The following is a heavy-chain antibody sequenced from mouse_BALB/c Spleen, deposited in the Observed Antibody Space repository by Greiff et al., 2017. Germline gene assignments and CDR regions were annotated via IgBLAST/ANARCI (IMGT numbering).Heavy chain of an antibody. V-gene: IGHV3-6*02. CDR3: ARGAYDPFAY. CDR2: ISYDGSN. CDR1: GYSITSGYY. Sequence: VQLQQSGPGLVKPSQSLSLTCSVTGYSITSGYYWNWIRQFPGNKLEWMGYISYDGSNNYNPSLKNRISITRDTSTNQFFLELNSVTTEDTATYYCARGAYDPFAYWGQGTLVTVSA. J-gene: IGHJ3*01. D-gene: IGHD6-5*01.